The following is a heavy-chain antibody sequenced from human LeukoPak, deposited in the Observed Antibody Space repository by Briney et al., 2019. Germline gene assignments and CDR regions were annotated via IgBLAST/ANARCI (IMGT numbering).Heavy chain of an antibody. D-gene: IGHD2-2*01. V-gene: IGHV3-48*02. CDR3: ARRMGCSSTSCYWDFDY. J-gene: IGHJ4*02. CDR2: ISSSTSTI. Sequence: PGGSLRLSCSASGFSFSSYAMHWVRQAPGKGLEWVSYISSSTSTIYYADSVKGRFTISRDNAKNSLYLQMYSLRDEDTAVYYCARRMGCSSTSCYWDFDYWGQGTLVTVSS. CDR1: GFSFSSYA.